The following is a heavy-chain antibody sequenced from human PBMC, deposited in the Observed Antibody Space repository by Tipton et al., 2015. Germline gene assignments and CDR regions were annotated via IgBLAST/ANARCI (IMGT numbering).Heavy chain of an antibody. CDR3: AREYYDILWRYGMDV. V-gene: IGHV4-39*01. D-gene: IGHD3-9*01. CDR2: IYFSGIT. Sequence: TLSLTCVVSGGSISSSLYYWGWIRQPPGKGLEWIGTIYFSGITYYNPSLKSRVTISVDTSKNQFSLTLSSVTAADTAVYYCAREYYDILWRYGMDVWGQGTTVTVSS. J-gene: IGHJ6*02. CDR1: GGSISSSLYY.